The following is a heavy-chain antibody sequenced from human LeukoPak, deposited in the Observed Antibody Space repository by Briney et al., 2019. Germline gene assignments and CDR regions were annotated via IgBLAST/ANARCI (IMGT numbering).Heavy chain of an antibody. CDR3: ARETSDSSGYYIDY. CDR1: GGSINSYY. D-gene: IGHD3-22*01. Sequence: PSETLSHTCTVSGGSINSYYWNWIRQPAGKGLEWIGHIYTSGSTNYNPSLKSRVTMSVDTSKNHFSLKLSSVTAADTAVYYCARETSDSSGYYIDYWGQGTLVTVSS. J-gene: IGHJ4*02. V-gene: IGHV4-4*07. CDR2: IYTSGST.